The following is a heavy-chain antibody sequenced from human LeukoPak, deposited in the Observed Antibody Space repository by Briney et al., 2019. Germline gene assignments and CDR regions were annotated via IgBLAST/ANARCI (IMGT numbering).Heavy chain of an antibody. Sequence: SETLSLTCTVSGGSISSSSYYWGWIRQPPGKGLEWIGSIYYSGSTYYNPSLKSRATISVDTSKNQFSLKLSSVTAADTAVYYCARQTALGMAPKIGSVGYWGQGTLVTVSS. V-gene: IGHV4-39*01. CDR2: IYYSGST. CDR1: GGSISSSSYY. D-gene: IGHD5-24*01. J-gene: IGHJ4*02. CDR3: ARQTALGMAPKIGSVGY.